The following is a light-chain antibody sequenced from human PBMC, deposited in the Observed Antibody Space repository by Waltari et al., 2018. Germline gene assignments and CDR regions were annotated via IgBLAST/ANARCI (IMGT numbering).Light chain of an antibody. CDR2: YDD. J-gene: IGLJ2*01. Sequence: QSVLTQPPSVSEAPRQRVTISCSGSSSNIGNNAVNWYQQLPGKAPKLLIYYDDLLPSGVSDRFSGSKSDDAASLAISGLQSEDEADYYCAAWDDSLSGLVFGGGTKLTVL. CDR3: AAWDDSLSGLV. CDR1: SSNIGNNA. V-gene: IGLV1-36*01.